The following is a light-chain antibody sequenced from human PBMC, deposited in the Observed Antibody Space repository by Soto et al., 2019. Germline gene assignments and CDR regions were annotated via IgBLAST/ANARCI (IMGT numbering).Light chain of an antibody. V-gene: IGKV1-5*03. Sequence: DIQMTQSPSTLSASVGDRVTITCRASQSISDRLAWYQQKTGRAPEVLIYKASTLESGVPSRFSGSGSGTEFTLTISSLQPEDFATYYCLQHNSYPITFGQGTRLEIK. CDR1: QSISDR. J-gene: IGKJ5*01. CDR2: KAS. CDR3: LQHNSYPIT.